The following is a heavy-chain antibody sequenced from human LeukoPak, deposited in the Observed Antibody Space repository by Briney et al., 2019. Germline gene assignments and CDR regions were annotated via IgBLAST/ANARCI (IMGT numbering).Heavy chain of an antibody. CDR3: AKRSAESSGYFDY. CDR1: GFTFVKYS. V-gene: IGHV3-23*01. J-gene: IGHJ4*02. D-gene: IGHD6-19*01. CDR2: ITGSGAFT. Sequence: GGSLRLSCAASGFTFVKYSMTWVRQAPGKGLEWVSAITGSGAFTDYADSVKGRFTISRDNSKSTLYLQMNSLRAEDTAVYYCAKRSAESSGYFDYWGQGTRVTVSS.